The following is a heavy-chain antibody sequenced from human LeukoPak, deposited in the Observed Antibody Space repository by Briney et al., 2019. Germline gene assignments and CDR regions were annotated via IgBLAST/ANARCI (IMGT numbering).Heavy chain of an antibody. V-gene: IGHV3-9*01. CDR2: ISWNSGSI. D-gene: IGHD2-2*01. J-gene: IGHJ4*02. CDR1: GFTFDDYA. CDR3: AKPYCSSTSCPIDY. Sequence: GGSLRLSCAASGFTFDDYAMHWVRQAPGKGLEWVSGISWNSGSIGYADSVKGRFTISRDNAKNSLYLQMSSLRAEDTALYYCAKPYCSSTSCPIDYWGQGTLVTVSS.